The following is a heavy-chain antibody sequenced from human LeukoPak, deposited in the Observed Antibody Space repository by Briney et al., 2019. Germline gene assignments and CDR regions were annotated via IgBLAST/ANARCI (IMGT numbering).Heavy chain of an antibody. J-gene: IGHJ4*02. CDR2: IYYSGST. Sequence: SETLPLTCTVSGGSISSSSYYWGWIRQPPGKGLEWIGSIYYSGSTYYNPSLKSRVTISVDTSKNQFSLKLSSVTAADTAVYYCARIHNWNFPYYFDYWGQGTLVTVSS. D-gene: IGHD1-7*01. CDR3: ARIHNWNFPYYFDY. CDR1: GGSISSSSYY. V-gene: IGHV4-39*01.